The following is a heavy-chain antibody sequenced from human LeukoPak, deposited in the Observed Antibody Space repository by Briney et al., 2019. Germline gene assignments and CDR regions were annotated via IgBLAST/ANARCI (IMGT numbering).Heavy chain of an antibody. Sequence: GGSLRLSCAASGFTFSSYAMSWVRQAPGKGLEWVSAISGSGGGTYYADSVKGRFTISRDNAKNSLYLQMNSLRAEDTAVYYCASRWGWELRDYWGKGTLVTVSS. J-gene: IGHJ4*02. CDR1: GFTFSSYA. CDR2: ISGSGGGT. V-gene: IGHV3-23*01. D-gene: IGHD1-26*01. CDR3: ASRWGWELRDY.